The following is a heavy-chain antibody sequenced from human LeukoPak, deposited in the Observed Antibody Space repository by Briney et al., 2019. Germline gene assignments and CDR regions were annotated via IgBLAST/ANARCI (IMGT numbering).Heavy chain of an antibody. CDR2: IYSGGST. CDR3: AKDPDSSILNAFDI. J-gene: IGHJ3*02. D-gene: IGHD6-13*01. Sequence: PGGSLRLSCAASGFTVSSNYMSWVRQAPGKGLEWVSVIYSGGSTYYADSVKGRFTISRDNSKNTLYLQMNSLRAEDTAVYYCAKDPDSSILNAFDIWGQGTMVTVSS. V-gene: IGHV3-66*01. CDR1: GFTVSSNY.